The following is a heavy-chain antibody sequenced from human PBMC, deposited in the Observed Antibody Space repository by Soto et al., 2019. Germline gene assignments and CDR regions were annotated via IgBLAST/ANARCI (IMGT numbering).Heavy chain of an antibody. Sequence: ASVKVSCKTSGYTFTGYYMHWVRQAPGQGLEWMGWINPNSGGTNYAQKFQGWVTMTRDTSISTAYMELRSLRSDDTAVYYCARDLHSDPYYWGQGTLVTVSS. J-gene: IGHJ4*02. CDR2: INPNSGGT. D-gene: IGHD2-21*01. V-gene: IGHV1-2*04. CDR3: ARDLHSDPYY. CDR1: GYTFTGYY.